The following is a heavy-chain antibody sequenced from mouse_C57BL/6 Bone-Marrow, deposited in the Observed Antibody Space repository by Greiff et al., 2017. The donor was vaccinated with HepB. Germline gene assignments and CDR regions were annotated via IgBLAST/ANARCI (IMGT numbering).Heavy chain of an antibody. CDR2: IWGVGST. D-gene: IGHD2-4*01. V-gene: IGHV2-6*01. J-gene: IGHJ4*01. CDR1: GFSLTSYG. CDR3: AIIYYDYDGYYAMDY. Sequence: VKLVESGPGLVAPSQSLSITCTVSGFSLTSYGVDWVRQSPGKGLEWLGVIWGVGSTNYNSALKSRLSISKDNSKSQVFLKMNSLQTDDKAMYYCAIIYYDYDGYYAMDYWGQGTSVTVSS.